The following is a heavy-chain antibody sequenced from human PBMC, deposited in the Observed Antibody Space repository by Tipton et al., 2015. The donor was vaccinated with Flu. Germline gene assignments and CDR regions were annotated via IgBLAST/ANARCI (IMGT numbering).Heavy chain of an antibody. J-gene: IGHJ3*01. V-gene: IGHV3-15*01. CDR2: IKTTTDGGTT. D-gene: IGHD1-7*01. Sequence: SLRLSCAASGFTFSTVWMSWVRQAPGKGLEWVGRIKTTTDGGTTDYAAPVKGRFIISRDDSKNTLYLQMNSLKTEDTAVYYCATDRPPWRTTGPGGAFDFWGQGTMVTVSS. CDR3: ATDRPPWRTTGPGGAFDF. CDR1: GFTFSTVW.